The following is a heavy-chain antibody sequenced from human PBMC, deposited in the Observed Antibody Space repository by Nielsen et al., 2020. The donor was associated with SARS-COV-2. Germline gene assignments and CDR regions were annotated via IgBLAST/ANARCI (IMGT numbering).Heavy chain of an antibody. CDR1: GFTSDDYA. CDR3: ARGVRGFSNVLDY. V-gene: IGHV3-9*02. CDR2: ISWNSGSI. J-gene: IGHJ4*02. Sequence: GGSLRLSCAASGFTSDDYAMHWVRQAPGKGLEWVSGISWNSGSIGYADSVKGRFTISRDNAKNSLYLQMNSLRAEDTALYYCARGVRGFSNVLDYWGQGTLVTVSS. D-gene: IGHD2-15*01.